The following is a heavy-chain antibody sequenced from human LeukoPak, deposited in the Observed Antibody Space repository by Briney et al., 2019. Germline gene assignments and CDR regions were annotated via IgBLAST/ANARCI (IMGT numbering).Heavy chain of an antibody. Sequence: ASVKVSCKASGYTFTSYAMNWVRQAPGQGLEWMGWINTNTGNPTYAQGFTGRFVFSLDTSVSTAYLQISSLKAEDTAVYYCARDPELIQSEVVGYYYGMDVWGQGTTVTVSS. V-gene: IGHV7-4-1*02. CDR2: INTNTGNP. CDR1: GYTFTSYA. D-gene: IGHD2-15*01. J-gene: IGHJ6*02. CDR3: ARDPELIQSEVVGYYYGMDV.